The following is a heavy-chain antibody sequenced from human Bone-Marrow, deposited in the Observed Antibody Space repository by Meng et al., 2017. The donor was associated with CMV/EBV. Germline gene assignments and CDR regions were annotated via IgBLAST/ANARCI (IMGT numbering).Heavy chain of an antibody. J-gene: IGHJ4*02. D-gene: IGHD5-24*01. Sequence: ASVKVSCKASGYTFTSYGISWVRQAPGQGLEWMGWISAYNGNTNYAQKLQGRVTMTTDTSTSTAYMELRSLRSDDTAVYYCARLGRWLQPGDYFDYWGQGTLVTVHS. V-gene: IGHV1-18*01. CDR1: GYTFTSYG. CDR3: ARLGRWLQPGDYFDY. CDR2: ISAYNGNT.